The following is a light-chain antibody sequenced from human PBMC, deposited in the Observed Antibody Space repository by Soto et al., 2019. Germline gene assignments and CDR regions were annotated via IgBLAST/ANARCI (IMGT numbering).Light chain of an antibody. Sequence: SYELTQPSSVSVSPGQTASITCSGDRLGDKYVCWYQQKPGQSPVLVIYQDTKRPSGIPERFSGSNSGNTATLTISGTQSMDEADYYCQAGDSGPVFGTGTKLTVL. CDR1: RLGDKY. CDR2: QDT. V-gene: IGLV3-1*01. CDR3: QAGDSGPV. J-gene: IGLJ1*01.